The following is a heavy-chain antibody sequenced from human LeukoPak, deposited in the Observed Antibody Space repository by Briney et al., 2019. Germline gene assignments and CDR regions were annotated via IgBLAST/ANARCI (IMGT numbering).Heavy chain of an antibody. Sequence: PGGSLRLSCAASGFTFSSYAMSWVRQAPGKGLEWVSGTSGSGGSTHHADSVKGRFTISRDNSKNTLYLRMNSLRDEDTAVYYCAKDLRYCSSTICYYSGMAVWGQGTTVIVSS. CDR2: TSGSGGST. D-gene: IGHD2-2*01. J-gene: IGHJ6*02. CDR3: AKDLRYCSSTICYYSGMAV. V-gene: IGHV3-23*01. CDR1: GFTFSSYA.